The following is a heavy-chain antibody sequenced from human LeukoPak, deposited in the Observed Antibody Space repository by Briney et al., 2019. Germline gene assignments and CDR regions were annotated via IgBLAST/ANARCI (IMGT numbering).Heavy chain of an antibody. Sequence: SETLSLTCAVYGGSFSGYYWSWIRQPAGKGLEWIGRIYGSGGTDYNPSLKSRVTMSLDTSMNQFSLNLNSVTAADTAVYYCAREDDVLADNAFDIWGQGTMVTVSS. CDR1: GGSFSGYY. CDR2: IYGSGGT. CDR3: AREDDVLADNAFDI. V-gene: IGHV4-4*07. D-gene: IGHD3-9*01. J-gene: IGHJ3*02.